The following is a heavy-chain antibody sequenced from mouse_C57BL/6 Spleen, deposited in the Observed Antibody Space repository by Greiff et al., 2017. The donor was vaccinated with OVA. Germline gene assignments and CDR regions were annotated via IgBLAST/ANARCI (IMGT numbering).Heavy chain of an antibody. V-gene: IGHV1-64*01. CDR1: GYTFTSYW. CDR3: ARESGYAMDY. Sequence: QVQLQQPGAELVKPGASVKLSCKASGYTFTSYWMHWVKQRPGQGLEWIGMIHPNSGSTNYNEKFKSKATLTVDKSSSTAYMQRSSLTSEDSAVYYCARESGYAMDYWGQGTSVTVSS. D-gene: IGHD4-1*01. J-gene: IGHJ4*01. CDR2: IHPNSGST.